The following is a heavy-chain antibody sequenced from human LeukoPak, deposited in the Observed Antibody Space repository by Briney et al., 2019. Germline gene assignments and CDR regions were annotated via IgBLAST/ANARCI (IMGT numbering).Heavy chain of an antibody. D-gene: IGHD2-2*01. J-gene: IGHJ4*02. V-gene: IGHV1-2*02. CDR3: ARDDIVVVPAAIPDVGADH. CDR1: GYTFTGYY. CDR2: INPNSGGT. Sequence: ASVKVSCKASGYTFTGYYMHWVRQAPGQGLEWMGWINPNSGGTNYAQKFQGRVTMTRDTSISTAYMELSRLRSDDTAVYYCARDDIVVVPAAIPDVGADHWGQGTLVTVSS.